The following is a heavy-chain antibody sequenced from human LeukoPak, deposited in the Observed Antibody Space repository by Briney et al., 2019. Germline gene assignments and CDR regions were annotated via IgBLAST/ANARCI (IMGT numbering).Heavy chain of an antibody. CDR3: ARGPHSIH. V-gene: IGHV4-39*07. CDR2: IYYSGST. D-gene: IGHD2-15*01. Sequence: SETLSLTCTVSGGSISSSSYYWGWIRQPPGKGLEWIGSIYYSGSTYYNPSLKSRVTISVDTSKNQFSLKLSSVTAADTAVYYCARGPHSIHWGQGTLVTVSS. J-gene: IGHJ4*02. CDR1: GGSISSSSYY.